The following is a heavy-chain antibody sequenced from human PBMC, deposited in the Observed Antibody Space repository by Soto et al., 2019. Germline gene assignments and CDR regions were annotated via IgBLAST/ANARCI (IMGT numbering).Heavy chain of an antibody. Sequence: LKISCKGSGYSFTSYWIGWVRQMPGKGLEWMGIIYPGDSDTRYSPSFQGQVTISADKSISTAYLQWSSLKASDTAMYYCARSYDPLFDAFDIWGQGTMVTVSS. J-gene: IGHJ3*02. CDR1: GYSFTSYW. CDR2: IYPGDSDT. CDR3: ARSYDPLFDAFDI. D-gene: IGHD2-21*01. V-gene: IGHV5-51*01.